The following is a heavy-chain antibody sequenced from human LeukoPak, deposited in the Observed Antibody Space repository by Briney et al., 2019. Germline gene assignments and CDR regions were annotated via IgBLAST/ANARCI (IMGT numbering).Heavy chain of an antibody. Sequence: GGSLRLSCAASGFTFSSYSMNWVRQAPGKGLEWVSYISSSSSAVYYADSVKGRFTISRDNAKNSLYLQMNSLRAEDTAAYYCAVANPYTSGWYYFDYWGQGTLVTVSS. D-gene: IGHD6-19*01. CDR1: GFTFSSYS. CDR3: AVANPYTSGWYYFDY. V-gene: IGHV3-48*01. J-gene: IGHJ4*02. CDR2: ISSSSSAV.